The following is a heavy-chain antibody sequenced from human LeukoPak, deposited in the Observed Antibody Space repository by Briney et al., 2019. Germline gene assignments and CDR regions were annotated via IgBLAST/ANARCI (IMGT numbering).Heavy chain of an antibody. CDR3: ARDSLLGRSWFDP. Sequence: GGSLRLSCAASGFTFSRYGMHWVRQAPGKGLEWVSSISSSSSYIYYADSVKGRFTISRDNAKNSLYLQMNSLRAEDMAVYYCARDSLLGRSWFDPWGQGTLVTVSS. V-gene: IGHV3-21*01. D-gene: IGHD3-16*02. J-gene: IGHJ5*02. CDR1: GFTFSRYG. CDR2: ISSSSSYI.